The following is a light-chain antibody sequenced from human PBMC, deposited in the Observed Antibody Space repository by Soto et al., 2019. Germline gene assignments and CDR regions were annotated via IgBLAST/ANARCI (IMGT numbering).Light chain of an antibody. CDR3: QQRYNNPKT. V-gene: IGKV1-39*01. CDR1: QSIANY. J-gene: IGKJ1*01. Sequence: IQMTQPPSSLSASVGDRVTITCRASQSIANYLNWYQQKPGKAPKLLIYAASTLESGVPSRFSGSGSGTDFTLTISSLQPEDFDTYYCQQRYNNPKTLGQGTKVDIK. CDR2: AAS.